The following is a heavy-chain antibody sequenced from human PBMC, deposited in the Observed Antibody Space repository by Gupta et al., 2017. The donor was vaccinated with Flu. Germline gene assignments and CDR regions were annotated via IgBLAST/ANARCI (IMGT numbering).Heavy chain of an antibody. D-gene: IGHD2-2*01. CDR3: ARKGYCASTTCSPGAFDI. V-gene: IGHV3-7*01. CDR2: IKQYGSAR. Sequence: MGWVRQAAGKGLEWVANIKQYGSARDYVASVRSRFTISRDNAKNSLYLQMNTLSVADTAVYFCARKGYCASTTCSPGAFDIWGQGTMVTVSS. J-gene: IGHJ3*02.